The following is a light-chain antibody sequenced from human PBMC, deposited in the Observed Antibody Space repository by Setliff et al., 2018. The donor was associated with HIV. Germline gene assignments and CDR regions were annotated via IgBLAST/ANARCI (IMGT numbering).Light chain of an antibody. V-gene: IGLV2-11*01. CDR3: CSYAGSYTDV. J-gene: IGLJ1*01. Sequence: QSALTQPRSMSGSPGQSVAISCTGTSSDVDAYDYVSWYQHHPGEAPKLLIYDVSERPSGVPDRFSGSKSGNTASLTISGLQAEDEADYYCCSYAGSYTDVFGTGTKVTVL. CDR1: SSDVDAYDY. CDR2: DVS.